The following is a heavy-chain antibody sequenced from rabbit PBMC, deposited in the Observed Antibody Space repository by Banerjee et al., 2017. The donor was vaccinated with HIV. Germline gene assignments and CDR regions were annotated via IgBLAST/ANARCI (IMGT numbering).Heavy chain of an antibody. V-gene: IGHV1S45*01. Sequence: QEQLVESGGGLVQPEGSLTLTCTASGFSFSSGYDMCWVRQAPGKGLEWIGCIDSSSITWYASWVNGRFTISKTSSTTVTLQMTSLTAADTATYFCARDLAGVIGWNFNLWGPGTLVTVS. D-gene: IGHD4-1*01. J-gene: IGHJ4*01. CDR2: IDSSSIT. CDR1: GFSFSSGYD. CDR3: ARDLAGVIGWNFNL.